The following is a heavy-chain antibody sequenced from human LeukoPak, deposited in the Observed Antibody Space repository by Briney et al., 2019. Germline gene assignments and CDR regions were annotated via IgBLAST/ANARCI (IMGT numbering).Heavy chain of an antibody. CDR1: GFTFSIYE. J-gene: IGHJ4*02. Sequence: GGSLRLSCAASGFTFSIYEMDWVRQAPGKGLEWVSYISSSGSTIYYADSVKGRFTISRDNAKNSLYLQMNSLRAEDTAVYYCARDRGIVVVTADYWGQGTLVTVSS. CDR3: ARDRGIVVVTADY. D-gene: IGHD3-22*01. V-gene: IGHV3-48*03. CDR2: ISSSGSTI.